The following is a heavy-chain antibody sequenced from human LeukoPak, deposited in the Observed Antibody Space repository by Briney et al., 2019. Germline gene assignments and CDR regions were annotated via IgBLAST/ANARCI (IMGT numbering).Heavy chain of an antibody. CDR3: ARDLPGYSYGYGDYYYYGMDV. V-gene: IGHV1-69*05. Sequence: ASVKVSCKASGGTFSSYAISWVRQAPGQGLEWMGGIIPIFGTANYAQKFQGRVTITTDESTSTAYMKLSSLRSEDTAVYYCARDLPGYSYGYGDYYYYGMDVWGQGTTVTVSS. J-gene: IGHJ6*02. CDR1: GGTFSSYA. D-gene: IGHD5-18*01. CDR2: IIPIFGTA.